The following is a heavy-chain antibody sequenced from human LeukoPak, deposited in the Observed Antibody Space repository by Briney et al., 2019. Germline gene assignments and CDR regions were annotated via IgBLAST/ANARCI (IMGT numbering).Heavy chain of an antibody. Sequence: GASVKVPCKASGYTFTSYGISWVRQAPGQGLEWMGWISAYNGNTNYAQKLQGRVTMTTDTSTSTAYMELRSLRSDDTAVYYCARGGRSDYYDSSGYYYGGGFDYWGQGTLVTVSS. CDR2: ISAYNGNT. CDR3: ARGGRSDYYDSSGYYYGGGFDY. CDR1: GYTFTSYG. J-gene: IGHJ4*02. V-gene: IGHV1-18*01. D-gene: IGHD3-22*01.